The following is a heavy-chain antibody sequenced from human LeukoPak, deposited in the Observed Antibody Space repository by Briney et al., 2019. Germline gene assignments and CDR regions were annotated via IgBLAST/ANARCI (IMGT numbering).Heavy chain of an antibody. J-gene: IGHJ4*02. D-gene: IGHD3-3*01. CDR1: GFTFSTYA. V-gene: IGHV3-23*01. CDR3: ARSATRTGFFDY. CDR2: ISGTGGRT. Sequence: GGSLRLSCAASGFTFSTYAMTWVRQAPGKGLEWVSDISGTGGRTYYADSVKGRFTISRDNAKNTLYLQMNSLRAEDTAVYYCARSATRTGFFDYWGQGTLVTVSS.